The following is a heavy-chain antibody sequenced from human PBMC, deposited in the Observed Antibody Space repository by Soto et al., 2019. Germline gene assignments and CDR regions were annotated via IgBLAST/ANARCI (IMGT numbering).Heavy chain of an antibody. CDR2: VYYSGST. V-gene: IGHV4-31*03. D-gene: IGHD3-10*01. CDR3: AREGITMVRGFNGNWFAP. Sequence: PSETLSLTCTVSGASISSGGYYWSWIRQHPGKGLEWIGYVYYSGSTYYNPSLKSRVTISVDTSKNQFSLKLSSVTAADTAVYYCAREGITMVRGFNGNWFAPWGQGTLVTVPS. CDR1: GASISSGGYY. J-gene: IGHJ5*02.